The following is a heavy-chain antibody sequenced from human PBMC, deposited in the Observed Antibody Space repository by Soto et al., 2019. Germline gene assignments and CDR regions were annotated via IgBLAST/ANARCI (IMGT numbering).Heavy chain of an antibody. Sequence: QVQLVESGGGVVQPGRSLRLSCAASGFTFTNYAMHWVRQAPGKGLEWVAIIAYDGSVKYYADSVKGRFTISRDSSKNTANLQMNSLRAEDTAVYYCARPGYCSGASCYDYFDNWGQGTLVTVSS. CDR3: ARPGYCSGASCYDYFDN. D-gene: IGHD2-15*01. V-gene: IGHV3-30*04. CDR2: IAYDGSVK. CDR1: GFTFTNYA. J-gene: IGHJ4*02.